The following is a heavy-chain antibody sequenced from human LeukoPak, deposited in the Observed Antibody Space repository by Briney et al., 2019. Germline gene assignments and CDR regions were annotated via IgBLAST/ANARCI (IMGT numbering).Heavy chain of an antibody. V-gene: IGHV4-4*07. Sequence: SETLSLTCTVSGGSISSYYWSWIRQPAGKGLEWIGRIYTSGSTNYNPSLKSRVTISVDTSTKQFSLRLSSVTAADTAVYCCARLYQQSKWKYYYYYMDVWGKGTAVTVSS. CDR2: IYTSGST. J-gene: IGHJ6*03. D-gene: IGHD1-1*01. CDR1: GGSISSYY. CDR3: ARLYQQSKWKYYYYYMDV.